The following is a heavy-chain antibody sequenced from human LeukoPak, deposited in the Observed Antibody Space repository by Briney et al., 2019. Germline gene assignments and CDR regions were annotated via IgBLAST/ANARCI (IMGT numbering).Heavy chain of an antibody. CDR2: IYYSGST. V-gene: IGHV4-39*01. J-gene: IGHJ5*02. D-gene: IGHD3-3*01. CDR3: ARRYYDFWSGYGSWFDP. CDR1: GGSISSSSYY. Sequence: SETLSLTCTVSGGSISSSSYYWGWIRQPPGKGLEWIGSIYYSGSTYYNPSLKSRFTISVDTSKNQFSLKLSSVTAADTAVYYCARRYYDFWSGYGSWFDPWGQGTLVTVSS.